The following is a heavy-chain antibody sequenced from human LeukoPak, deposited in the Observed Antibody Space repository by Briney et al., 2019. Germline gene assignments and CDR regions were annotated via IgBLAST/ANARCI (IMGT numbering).Heavy chain of an antibody. J-gene: IGHJ4*02. D-gene: IGHD3-3*01. Sequence: ASVKVSCKASGCTFTSYGISWVRQAPGQGLEWMGWISAYNGNTNYAQKLQGRVTMTTDTSTSTAYMELRSLRSDDTAVYYCARDYDFWSGYLGLDYWGQGTLVTVSS. V-gene: IGHV1-18*01. CDR3: ARDYDFWSGYLGLDY. CDR1: GCTFTSYG. CDR2: ISAYNGNT.